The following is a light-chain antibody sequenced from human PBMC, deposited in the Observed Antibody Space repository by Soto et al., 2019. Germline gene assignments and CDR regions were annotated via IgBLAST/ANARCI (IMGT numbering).Light chain of an antibody. CDR1: PSVTNY. CDR3: QLSDSSYT. V-gene: IGKV3-15*01. J-gene: IGKJ1*01. CDR2: GAS. Sequence: PGERATLSCRASPSVTNYLAWYQQKPGQPPRLLIYGASTRATGIPARFSGSGSGTDFTLTISSLRPEDFATYYCQLSDSSYTFGQGTKVDIK.